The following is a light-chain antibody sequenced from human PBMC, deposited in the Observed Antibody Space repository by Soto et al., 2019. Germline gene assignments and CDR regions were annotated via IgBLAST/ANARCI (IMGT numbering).Light chain of an antibody. Sequence: QSALTQPASVSGSPGQSITISCTGTSSDVGVSNYVSWYQHYPGRAPKLMIYEVTNRPSGVSNRFSGSKSGNTASLTISGLQAEDEAAYYCSSYTSTNSVVFGGGTKVTVL. J-gene: IGLJ3*02. V-gene: IGLV2-14*01. CDR2: EVT. CDR1: SSDVGVSNY. CDR3: SSYTSTNSVV.